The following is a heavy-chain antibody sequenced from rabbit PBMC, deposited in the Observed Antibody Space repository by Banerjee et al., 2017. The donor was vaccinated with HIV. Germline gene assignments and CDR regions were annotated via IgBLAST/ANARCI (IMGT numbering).Heavy chain of an antibody. Sequence: QEQLVESGGDLVKPGRSLTLTCTASGFSFSDKYVMCWVRQAPGKGLEWIGCINTSSGNTVYASWAKGRFTISKTSSTTVTLQMTSLTAADTATYFCARGWIGGSGYVSYFNLWGQGTLVTVS. CDR2: INTSSGNT. CDR3: ARGWIGGSGYVSYFNL. CDR1: GFSFSDKYV. V-gene: IGHV1S45*01. J-gene: IGHJ4*01. D-gene: IGHD1-1*01.